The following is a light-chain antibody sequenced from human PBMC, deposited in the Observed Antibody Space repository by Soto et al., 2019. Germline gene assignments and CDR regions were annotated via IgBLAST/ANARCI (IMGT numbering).Light chain of an antibody. V-gene: IGKV3-15*01. Sequence: TVMTQSPATLSASPGDTVTLSCRASQSVRGNIAWYQQKPGQAPRLLIHGASTRAAAIPPRFSGSDSGTEFTLSLSRLQSEDFAIYYCHQYDHWPWTFGPGTPVEIE. CDR2: GAS. CDR3: HQYDHWPWT. J-gene: IGKJ1*01. CDR1: QSVRGN.